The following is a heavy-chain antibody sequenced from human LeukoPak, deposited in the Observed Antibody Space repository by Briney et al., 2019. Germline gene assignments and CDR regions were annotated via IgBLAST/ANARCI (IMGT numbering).Heavy chain of an antibody. D-gene: IGHD6-13*01. CDR2: ISSSGSTM. Sequence: GGSLRLSCAASGFTFSSYEMNWVRQAPGKGLEWISYISSSGSTMYYADSVKGRFTISRDNAKNSLYLQMNSLRAEDTAIYYCASSSWYALDYWGQGTLVAVSS. CDR1: GFTFSSYE. J-gene: IGHJ4*02. CDR3: ASSSWYALDY. V-gene: IGHV3-48*03.